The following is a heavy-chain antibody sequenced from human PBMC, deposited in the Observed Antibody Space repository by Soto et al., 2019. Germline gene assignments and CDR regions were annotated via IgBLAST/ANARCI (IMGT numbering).Heavy chain of an antibody. V-gene: IGHV1-18*01. CDR2: ITTYTGNT. CDR1: RYIFTNYG. CDR3: ARALTGYGMDV. Sequence: QVQLVQSGVEVREPGASVKVSCKAVRYIFTNYGVSWVRQAPGQGLEWMGWITTYTGNTEYAQKFQGRVTMTTEASTSTAYMELGSLRSDDTAIYCCARALTGYGMDVWGHGTTVTVSS. J-gene: IGHJ6*02.